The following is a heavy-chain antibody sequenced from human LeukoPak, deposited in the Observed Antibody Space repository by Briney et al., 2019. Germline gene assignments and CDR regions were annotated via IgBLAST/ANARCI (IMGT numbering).Heavy chain of an antibody. CDR3: ARHCSSASCPLDY. Sequence: PSETLSLTCTVSGGSMSSYYWSWIRQPPGKGLECIGYIFYSGSTNYNPSSGSTNYNPSLKSRVTISVDTSKTQFSLKLTSVTAADTAVYYCARHCSSASCPLDYWGQGTLVTVSS. J-gene: IGHJ4*02. CDR1: GGSMSSYY. CDR2: IFYSGSTNYNPSSGST. V-gene: IGHV4-59*08. D-gene: IGHD2-2*01.